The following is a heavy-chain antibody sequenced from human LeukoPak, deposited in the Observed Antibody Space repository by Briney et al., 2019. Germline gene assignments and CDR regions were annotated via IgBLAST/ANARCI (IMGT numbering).Heavy chain of an antibody. CDR1: GFTFSTYN. D-gene: IGHD6-13*01. V-gene: IGHV3-48*02. CDR2: ISSSSSTI. CDR3: ARVWGLAVAGGEIEY. J-gene: IGHJ4*02. Sequence: GGSLRLSCAASGFTFSTYNMNWVRQAPGEGLEWVSYISSSSSTIYYADSVKGRFTISRDNAKNSLYLQMNSLRDEDTAVYYCARVWGLAVAGGEIEYWGQGTLVTVSS.